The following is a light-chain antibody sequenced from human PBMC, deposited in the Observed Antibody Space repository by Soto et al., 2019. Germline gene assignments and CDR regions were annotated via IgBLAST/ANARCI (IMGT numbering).Light chain of an antibody. Sequence: EIVLTQSPGTLSLSPGERATLSCRASQSVSSSYLAWYQQKPGQAPRLLLYGASSRATGIPDRFSGSGSGTGFTLTISRLEPEDFEVYYCQQYGSSPPVTFGQGTKVELK. CDR2: GAS. V-gene: IGKV3-20*01. CDR1: QSVSSSY. J-gene: IGKJ1*01. CDR3: QQYGSSPPVT.